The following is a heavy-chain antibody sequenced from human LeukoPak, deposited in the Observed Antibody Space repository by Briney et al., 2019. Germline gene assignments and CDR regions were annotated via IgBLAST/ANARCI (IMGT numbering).Heavy chain of an antibody. CDR1: GYSFTSYW. Sequence: GESLKISCKGSGYSFTSYWIGWVRQAPGQGLEWMGWISAYNGNTNYAQKLQGRVTMTTDTSTSTAYMKLRSLRSDDTAVYYCARFHLDQYGSGSYYYYWGQGTLVTVSS. V-gene: IGHV1-18*04. D-gene: IGHD3-10*01. J-gene: IGHJ4*02. CDR2: ISAYNGNT. CDR3: ARFHLDQYGSGSYYYY.